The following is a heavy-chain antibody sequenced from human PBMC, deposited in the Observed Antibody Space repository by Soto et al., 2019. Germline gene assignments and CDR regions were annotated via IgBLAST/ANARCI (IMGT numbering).Heavy chain of an antibody. CDR3: AREGEGRTAYFDY. Sequence: EVQLVESGGGLVEPGGSLRPSCAASGFTFSTYFMNWVRQAPGKGLEWVSSIIDSGNYMYYADSVKGRFIISRDNARNSLYLQMNSLTTEDTAVYYCAREGEGRTAYFDYWGQGALVTVSS. CDR1: GFTFSTYF. D-gene: IGHD3-16*01. CDR2: IIDSGNYM. J-gene: IGHJ4*02. V-gene: IGHV3-21*01.